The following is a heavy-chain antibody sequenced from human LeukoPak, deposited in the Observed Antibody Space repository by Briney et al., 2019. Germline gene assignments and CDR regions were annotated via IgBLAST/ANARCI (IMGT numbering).Heavy chain of an antibody. V-gene: IGHV1-18*01. CDR1: GYTFTSYG. D-gene: IGHD3-10*01. CDR2: ISAYNGNT. Sequence: ASVTVSCKASGYTFTSYGISWVRQAPGQGLEWMGWISAYNGNTNYAQKLQGRVTMTTDTSTSTAYMELRSLRSDDTAVYYCARSGSGGNYYYGMDVWGQGTTVTVSS. J-gene: IGHJ6*02. CDR3: ARSGSGGNYYYGMDV.